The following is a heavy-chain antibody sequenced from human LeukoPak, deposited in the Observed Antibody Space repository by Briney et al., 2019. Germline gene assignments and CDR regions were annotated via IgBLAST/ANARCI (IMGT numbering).Heavy chain of an antibody. J-gene: IGHJ4*02. CDR2: INVKSGAT. V-gene: IGHV1-2*06. CDR3: ARVGRESSTGWLDY. D-gene: IGHD6-19*01. CDR1: GGTFSSYA. Sequence: ASVKVSCKASGGTFSSYAISWVRQAPGQGPEWMGRINVKSGATDYAQKFQGRVTVTRDTSISTAYMELSSLRSDDTAVYYCARVGRESSTGWLDYWGQGTLVTVSS.